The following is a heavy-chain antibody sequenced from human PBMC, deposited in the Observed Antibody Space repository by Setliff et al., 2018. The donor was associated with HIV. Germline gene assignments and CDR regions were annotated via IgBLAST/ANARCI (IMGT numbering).Heavy chain of an antibody. V-gene: IGHV4-4*02. D-gene: IGHD6-19*01. Sequence: PSETLSLTCAVSGGSISSSNWWSWVRQPPGKGLEWIGEIYHSGSTNYNPSLKSRVTISVDKSKNQFSLKLSFVTAADTAVYYCARARDIAVAGYFDYWGQGTLVTVSS. J-gene: IGHJ4*02. CDR1: GGSISSSNW. CDR3: ARARDIAVAGYFDY. CDR2: IYHSGST.